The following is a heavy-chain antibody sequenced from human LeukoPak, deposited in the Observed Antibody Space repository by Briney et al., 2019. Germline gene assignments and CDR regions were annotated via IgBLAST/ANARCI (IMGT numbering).Heavy chain of an antibody. CDR3: ARVIKDVEDGYNWSPNWFDP. J-gene: IGHJ5*02. Sequence: GAGVKVSCKASGYTFTSYDINGVRQAPGQGLEWMGGMNPNSGNTGYAQKFQGRVTITRNSSISTAYMEMSSLRSEDTAVYYCARVIKDVEDGYNWSPNWFDPWGQGTLVTVSS. D-gene: IGHD5-24*01. V-gene: IGHV1-8*03. CDR2: MNPNSGNT. CDR1: GYTFTSYD.